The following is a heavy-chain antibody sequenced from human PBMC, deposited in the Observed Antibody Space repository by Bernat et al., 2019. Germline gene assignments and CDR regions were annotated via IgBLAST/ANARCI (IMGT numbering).Heavy chain of an antibody. Sequence: QVQLAESGGGAVLPGRSLRLSCAASGLSFSSHGMHWVRQAPGKGLEWVAVIWYDGSNEYYLDSVKGRFTITRDNSKNTPYLQMNSLRAEDTAVYYCARAKNDYDNSGFGALDYWGQGTLVTVSS. CDR3: ARAKNDYDNSGFGALDY. CDR1: GLSFSSHG. V-gene: IGHV3-33*01. D-gene: IGHD3-22*01. J-gene: IGHJ4*02. CDR2: IWYDGSNE.